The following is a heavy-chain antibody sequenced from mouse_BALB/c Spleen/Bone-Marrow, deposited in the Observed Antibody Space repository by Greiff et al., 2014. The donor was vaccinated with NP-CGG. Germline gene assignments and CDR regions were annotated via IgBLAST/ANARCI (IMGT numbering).Heavy chain of an antibody. Sequence: EVQLQQSGPGLVKPSQSLSLTCTVTGYSITSDYAWNWIRQFPGNKLEWMGYISYSGNTSYSPSLKSRISITRDTSKNQFFLQLNSVTTEDTATYYCARGSNYYAPNYWGRGTSVTVSS. D-gene: IGHD1-1*01. J-gene: IGHJ4*01. CDR3: ARGSNYYAPNY. CDR2: ISYSGNT. CDR1: GYSITSDYA. V-gene: IGHV3-2*02.